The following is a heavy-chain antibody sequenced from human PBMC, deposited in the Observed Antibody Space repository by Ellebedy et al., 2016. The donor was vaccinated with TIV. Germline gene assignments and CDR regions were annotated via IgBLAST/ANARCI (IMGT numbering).Heavy chain of an antibody. V-gene: IGHV3-7*01. CDR1: GFTFSIYW. J-gene: IGHJ4*02. CDR2: IKQDGSEQ. CDR3: ARHTDYTLDY. D-gene: IGHD4-11*01. Sequence: GESLKISCTASGFTFSIYWMTWVRPAPGKGLECVANIKQDGSEQSYVDSVKGRFTISRDNAKNSLHLQMNGLRDEDTAVYYCARHTDYTLDYWGQGALVTVSS.